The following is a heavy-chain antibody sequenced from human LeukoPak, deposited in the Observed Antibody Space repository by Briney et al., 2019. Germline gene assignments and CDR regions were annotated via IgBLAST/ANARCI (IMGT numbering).Heavy chain of an antibody. CDR3: ARGTYYYDSSGYYFYFDY. D-gene: IGHD3-22*01. CDR2: ISPDSGGT. Sequence: ASVKVSCKASGYSFTYYYIHWVRQAPGQGLEWMGWISPDSGGTNNAQEFQGRVTMTRDTSISTAYMEVNRLRSDDTAVYYCARGTYYYDSSGYYFYFDYWGQGTLVTVTA. V-gene: IGHV1-2*02. CDR1: GYSFTYYY. J-gene: IGHJ4*02.